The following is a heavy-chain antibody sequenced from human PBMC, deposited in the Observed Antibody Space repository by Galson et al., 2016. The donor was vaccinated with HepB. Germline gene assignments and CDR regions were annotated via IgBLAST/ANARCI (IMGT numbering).Heavy chain of an antibody. Sequence: SLRLSCAASGFPFSGYGIHWVRQAPGKGLEWVAGISNDGSNKYYADSVKGRFTISRDNSKDTLYLQMNSLRAEDTAVYYCAREQRLIIRDHGGFDSWGQGTLITVSS. J-gene: IGHJ4*02. CDR2: ISNDGSNK. V-gene: IGHV3-33*01. D-gene: IGHD6-25*01. CDR3: AREQRLIIRDHGGFDS. CDR1: GFPFSGYG.